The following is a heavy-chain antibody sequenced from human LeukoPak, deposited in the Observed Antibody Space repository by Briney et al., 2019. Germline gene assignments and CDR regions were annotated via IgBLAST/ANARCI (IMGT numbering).Heavy chain of an antibody. Sequence: GASVKVSCKASGYPFTGHAMNWVRQAPGQGPEWMGYINTKTGNPTYAQGFTGRFVFSLDTSVSTAYLQISSLKPEDTGVYYCAKGGWVAVTGMDSWGQGTLVTVFS. CDR2: INTKTGNP. CDR1: GYPFTGHA. V-gene: IGHV7-4-1*02. J-gene: IGHJ4*02. D-gene: IGHD6-19*01. CDR3: AKGGWVAVTGMDS.